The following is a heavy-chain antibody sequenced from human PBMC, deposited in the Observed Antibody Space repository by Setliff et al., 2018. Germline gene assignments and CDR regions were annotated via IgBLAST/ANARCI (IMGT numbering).Heavy chain of an antibody. V-gene: IGHV4-59*11. CDR1: GGSIDSHY. D-gene: IGHD3-3*01. J-gene: IGHJ3*02. CDR2: IYYSGNT. Sequence: SETLSLTCRVSGGSIDSHYWSWIRQPPEKELEWIGSIYYSGNTNYNPSLKSRVTISIDTSKNQFSLKLSSVTAADTAVYHCARGKTFFGAFIRAFDIWGQGRMVTVSS. CDR3: ARGKTFFGAFIRAFDI.